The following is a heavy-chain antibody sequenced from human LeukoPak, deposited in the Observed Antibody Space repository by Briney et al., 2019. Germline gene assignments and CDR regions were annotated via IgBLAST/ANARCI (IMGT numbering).Heavy chain of an antibody. CDR3: ARVYRFGGATTRYYYMGV. CDR2: ISSSSSYI. Sequence: GGSLRLSCAASGFTFSSYSMNWVRQAPGKGLEWVSSISSSSSYIYYADSVKGRFTISRDNAKNSLYLQMNSLRAEDTAVYYCARVYRFGGATTRYYYMGVWGKGTTVTVSS. V-gene: IGHV3-21*01. J-gene: IGHJ6*03. D-gene: IGHD1-26*01. CDR1: GFTFSSYS.